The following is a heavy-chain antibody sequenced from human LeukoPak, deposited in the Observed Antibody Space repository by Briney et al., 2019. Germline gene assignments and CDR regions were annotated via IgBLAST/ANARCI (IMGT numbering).Heavy chain of an antibody. V-gene: IGHV1-46*01. CDR1: GYTFTNYY. CDR2: INPSGGGT. Sequence: ASVKVSCKASGYTFTNYYMHWVRQAPGQGLEWMGIINPSGGGTTYAQKFQGRVTMTRDMSTSTVYMELSSLRSEDTAVYYCARGSVSPRGAFDIWGQGTMVTVSS. D-gene: IGHD3-10*01. CDR3: ARGSVSPRGAFDI. J-gene: IGHJ3*02.